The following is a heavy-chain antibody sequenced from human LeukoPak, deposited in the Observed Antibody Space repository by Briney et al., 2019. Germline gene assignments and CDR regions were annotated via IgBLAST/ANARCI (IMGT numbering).Heavy chain of an antibody. CDR1: GGSFSGYY. Sequence: SETLSLTCAVYGGSFSGYYWSWIRQPPGKGLEWIGEINHSGSTNYNPSLKSRVTISVDTSRNQFSLSLTSVTAADTAVYYCARGGPGDDFWSGYSDAFDIWGQGTMVTVST. D-gene: IGHD3-3*01. CDR3: ARGGPGDDFWSGYSDAFDI. J-gene: IGHJ3*02. CDR2: INHSGST. V-gene: IGHV4-34*01.